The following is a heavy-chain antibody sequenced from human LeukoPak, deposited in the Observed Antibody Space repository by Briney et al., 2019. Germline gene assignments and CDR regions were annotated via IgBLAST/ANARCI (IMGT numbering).Heavy chain of an antibody. CDR3: AREAGATDY. CDR1: GFTVSSSY. CDR2: IYTGGST. D-gene: IGHD1-26*01. Sequence: GGSLRLSCAVSGFTVSSSYMSWVRQSPGKGLEWVSFIYTGGSTYYADSVRGRFSISRDNSKNMLYLQMNSLRAEDTAVYYCAREAGATDYWGQGTLVTVSS. V-gene: IGHV3-66*01. J-gene: IGHJ4*02.